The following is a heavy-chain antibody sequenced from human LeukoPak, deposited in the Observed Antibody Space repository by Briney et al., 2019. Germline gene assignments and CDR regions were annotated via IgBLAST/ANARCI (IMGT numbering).Heavy chain of an antibody. Sequence: GGSLRPSCAASGFTFSSYWMSWVRQAPGKGLEWVANIKQEGSEKYYVDSVKGRFTISRDNAKNSLYLQMNSLRAEDTAVYYCAREYYYGSGSYYVYNWFDPWGQGTLVTVSS. CDR3: AREYYYGSGSYYVYNWFDP. V-gene: IGHV3-7*03. CDR2: IKQEGSEK. J-gene: IGHJ5*02. D-gene: IGHD3-10*01. CDR1: GFTFSSYW.